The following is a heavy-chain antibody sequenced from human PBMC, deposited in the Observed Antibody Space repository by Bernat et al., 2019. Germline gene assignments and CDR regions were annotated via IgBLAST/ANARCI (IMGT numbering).Heavy chain of an antibody. CDR3: TRRSSSSGWSYFDY. CDR1: GFSFTNAW. J-gene: IGHJ4*02. Sequence: EVQLVESGGGLVKPGGSLRLSCAASGFSFTNAWMNWVRQAPGKGLEWVGRIKSKTDGGKKAYADPGKGRLTIQDEDPKNTLYLQMNSLKTEEQAVYYCTRRSSSSGWSYFDYWGQGTLVTVSS. V-gene: IGHV3-15*07. D-gene: IGHD6-19*01. CDR2: IKSKTDGGKK.